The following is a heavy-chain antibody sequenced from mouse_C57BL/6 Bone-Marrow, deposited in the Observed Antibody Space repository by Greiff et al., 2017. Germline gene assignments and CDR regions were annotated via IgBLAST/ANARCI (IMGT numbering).Heavy chain of an antibody. CDR2: IDPEIGDT. J-gene: IGHJ2*01. D-gene: IGHD2-3*01. CDR3: SSFDGNYFDF. V-gene: IGHV14-4*01. Sequence: VQLQQSGAELVRPGASVKLSCTASGFNIKDDYIHWVKQRPEQGLEWIGWIDPEIGDTEYASQFQGMATITSDTSSNTAYLQLSSLTSEDTAVYYCSSFDGNYFDFWGQGTPLTVAS. CDR1: GFNIKDDY.